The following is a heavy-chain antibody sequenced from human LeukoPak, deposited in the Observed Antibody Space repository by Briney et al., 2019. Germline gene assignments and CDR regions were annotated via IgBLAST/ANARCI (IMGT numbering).Heavy chain of an antibody. D-gene: IGHD6-13*01. V-gene: IGHV4-59*01. CDR1: GGSISSYY. J-gene: IGHJ4*02. CDR3: ARGGGQQLVGLGY. Sequence: SETLSLACTVSGGSISSYYWSWIRQPPGKGLEWIGYIYYSVSTNYNPSLKSRVTISVDTSKNQFSLKLSSVTAADTAVYYCARGGGQQLVGLGYWGQGTLVTVSS. CDR2: IYYSVST.